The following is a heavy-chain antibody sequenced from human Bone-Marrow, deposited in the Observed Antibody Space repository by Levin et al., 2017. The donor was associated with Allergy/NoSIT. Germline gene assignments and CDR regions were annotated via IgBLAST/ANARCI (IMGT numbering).Heavy chain of an antibody. D-gene: IGHD3-10*01. Sequence: SETLSLTCTVSGDSVSSGRFYCSWIRQPPGKGLEWIGYMYHSGSTDYNPSLKGRVTISLDTSKNQFSLKLTSVTAADTAVYYCASTPFYGSGSYYDHWGQGTLVTVSS. J-gene: IGHJ4*02. CDR1: GDSVSSGRFY. CDR2: MYHSGST. CDR3: ASTPFYGSGSYYDH. V-gene: IGHV4-61*01.